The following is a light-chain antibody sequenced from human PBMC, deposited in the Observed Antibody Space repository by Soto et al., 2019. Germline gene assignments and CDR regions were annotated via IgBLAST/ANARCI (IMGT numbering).Light chain of an antibody. Sequence: QSVLTQPASVSGSAGQSISISCAGTNSDIGRYNFVSWYQQRPGQAPKLLIFDVSNRPSGISDRFSGSKSGQTASLTISGLQAEDEADYYCNSYKSSSPPYVLGTG. V-gene: IGLV2-14*01. CDR1: NSDIGRYNF. CDR2: DVS. J-gene: IGLJ1*01. CDR3: NSYKSSSPPYV.